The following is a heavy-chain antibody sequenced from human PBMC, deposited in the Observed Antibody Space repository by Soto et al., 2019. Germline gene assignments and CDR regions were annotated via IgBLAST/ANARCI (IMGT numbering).Heavy chain of an antibody. CDR1: GFTCSGFG. D-gene: IGHD3-16*01. Sequence: GGSLRLSRAASGFTCSGFGMHWVRQAPGKGLEWVAIIWYDGSDKYYADSVGGRFTISRDNSKNTLSLQMNSLRAEDTAVYHCAFGNLSYYFDYWGQGTPVTVSS. V-gene: IGHV3-33*01. CDR3: AFGNLSYYFDY. CDR2: IWYDGSDK. J-gene: IGHJ4*02.